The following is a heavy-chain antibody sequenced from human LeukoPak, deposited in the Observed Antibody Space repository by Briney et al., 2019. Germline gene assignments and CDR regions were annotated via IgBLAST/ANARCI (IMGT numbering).Heavy chain of an antibody. CDR1: GYTFTSYG. CDR2: ISAYNGNT. J-gene: IGHJ4*02. Sequence: ASVTVSCKASGYTFTSYGISWVRQAPGQGLEWMGWISAYNGNTNYAQKLQGRVTITADESTSTAYMELSSLRSEDTAVYYCARGVNYYDSSGYFFDYWGQGTLVTVSS. D-gene: IGHD3-22*01. V-gene: IGHV1-18*01. CDR3: ARGVNYYDSSGYFFDY.